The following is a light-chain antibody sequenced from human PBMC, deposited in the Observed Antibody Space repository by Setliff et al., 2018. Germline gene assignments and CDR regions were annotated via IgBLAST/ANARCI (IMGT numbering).Light chain of an antibody. CDR1: NIGSKS. J-gene: IGLJ2*01. CDR3: QVWDSSSNLFVV. CDR2: YDS. V-gene: IGLV3-21*04. Sequence: SSELPQSPSVSVAPGKTARITCGGDNIGSKSVHWYQQKPGQAPVLVIYYDSDRPSGIPERFSGSNSGNTATLTISGVEAGDEADYYCQVWDSSSNLFVVFGGGTK.